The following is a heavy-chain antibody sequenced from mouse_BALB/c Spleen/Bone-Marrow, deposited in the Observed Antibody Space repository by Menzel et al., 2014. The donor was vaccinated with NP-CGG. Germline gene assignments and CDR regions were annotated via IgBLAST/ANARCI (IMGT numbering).Heavy chain of an antibody. D-gene: IGHD2-2*01. CDR2: IYPGSGST. CDR3: ASGVTTGWFVY. J-gene: IGHJ3*01. V-gene: IGHV1-76*01. Sequence: VKLMESGAELVRPGASVKLSCKTSGYIFTSYWIHWAKPRSGQGLEWIARIYPGSGSTYYNEKFEGKATLTADKSSSTAYMQLSSLKSEDSAVYFCASGVTTGWFVYWGQGTLVTVSA. CDR1: GYIFTSYW.